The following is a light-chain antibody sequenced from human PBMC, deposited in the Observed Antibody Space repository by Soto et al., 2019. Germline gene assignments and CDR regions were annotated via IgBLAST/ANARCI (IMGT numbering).Light chain of an antibody. CDR1: QSVSSN. V-gene: IGKV3-15*01. J-gene: IGKJ2*01. CDR2: GAS. Sequence: EIVMTQSPATLSVSPGERATLSCRASQSVSSNLAWYQQKPGQAPRLLIYGASTRATGIPARFSGSGSGTEFTLTISSLQSEDFVVYYCQQYNNWPPEYTFGLGTELEIK. CDR3: QQYNNWPPEYT.